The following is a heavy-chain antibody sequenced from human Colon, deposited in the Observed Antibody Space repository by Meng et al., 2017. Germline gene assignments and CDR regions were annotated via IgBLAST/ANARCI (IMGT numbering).Heavy chain of an antibody. D-gene: IGHD3-10*01. CDR1: GGSINSSNW. Sequence: QGQVQESGPGLVKPSGTLSLTCAVSGGSINSSNWWSWVRQPPGKGLEWIGEIYHSGSTNYNPSLKSRVTISVDTSKNQVSLRLTSVTAADAAVYYCARFYGSGTFEVHDYWGQGTLVTVSS. J-gene: IGHJ4*02. CDR2: IYHSGST. V-gene: IGHV4-4*02. CDR3: ARFYGSGTFEVHDY.